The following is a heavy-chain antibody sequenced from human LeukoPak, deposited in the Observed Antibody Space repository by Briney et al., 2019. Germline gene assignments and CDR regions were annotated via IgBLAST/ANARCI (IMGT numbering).Heavy chain of an antibody. CDR2: ISSSSSYI. V-gene: IGHV3-21*01. CDR3: ARVSVNPSDYGDYGDYYYMDV. D-gene: IGHD4-17*01. CDR1: GFTFRSYA. J-gene: IGHJ6*03. Sequence: GGSLRLSCAASGFTFRSYAMSWVRQAPGKGLEWVSSISSSSSYIYYADSVKGRFTTSRDNAKSSLYLQMNSLRAEDTAVYYCARVSVNPSDYGDYGDYYYMDVWGKGTTVTVSS.